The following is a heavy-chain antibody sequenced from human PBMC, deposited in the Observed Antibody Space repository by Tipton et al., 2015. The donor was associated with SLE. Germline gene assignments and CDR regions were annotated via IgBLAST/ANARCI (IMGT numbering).Heavy chain of an antibody. CDR1: GGSSSSTSYY. CDR2: VYTTGVT. J-gene: IGHJ6*02. D-gene: IGHD2-15*01. Sequence: LRLSCSVSGGSSSSTSYYCNWIRQPAGKGLEWVGRVYTTGVTNYNPSLKSRVTMSVDTSKKQFSLRLTSVTAADTAVYYCARVGYCSGGSCYPGPYYYYGMDVWGQGTTVTVSS. CDR3: ARVGYCSGGSCYPGPYYYYGMDV. V-gene: IGHV4-61*02.